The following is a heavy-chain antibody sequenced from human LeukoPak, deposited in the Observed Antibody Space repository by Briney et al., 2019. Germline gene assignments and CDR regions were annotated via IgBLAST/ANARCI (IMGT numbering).Heavy chain of an antibody. CDR1: GVSISSGGDY. Sequence: SETLSLTCTVSGVSISSGGDYWSWIRQHPGKGLEWIGYIYYSGSTYYNPSLKSRVTISVDTSKNQFSLKLSSVTAADTAVYYCARNVALPVYYYYGMDVWGKGTTVTVSS. J-gene: IGHJ6*04. D-gene: IGHD3-10*02. CDR3: ARNVALPVYYYYGMDV. CDR2: IYYSGST. V-gene: IGHV4-31*03.